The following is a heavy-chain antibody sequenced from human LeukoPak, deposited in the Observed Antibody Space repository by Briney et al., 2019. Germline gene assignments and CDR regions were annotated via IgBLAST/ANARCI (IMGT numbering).Heavy chain of an antibody. Sequence: GASVKVSCKASGYTFTGYYMHWVRQAPGQGLEWMGWINPNSGGTNYAQKFQGRVTMTGDTSISTAYMELSRLRSDDTAVYYCARCSGSCYLNWFDPWGQGTLVTVSS. V-gene: IGHV1-2*02. J-gene: IGHJ5*02. CDR3: ARCSGSCYLNWFDP. D-gene: IGHD2-15*01. CDR1: GYTFTGYY. CDR2: INPNSGGT.